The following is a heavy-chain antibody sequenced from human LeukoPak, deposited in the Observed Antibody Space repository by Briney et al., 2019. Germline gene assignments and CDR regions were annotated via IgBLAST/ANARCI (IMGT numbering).Heavy chain of an antibody. J-gene: IGHJ4*02. V-gene: IGHV3-64*04. Sequence: GSLRLSCSASGFTFSSYAMHWVRQAPGKGLEYVSAISSNGGSTYYADSVKGRFTISRDNSKNTLYLQMNSLRAEDTAVYYCWERGSGGHDYWGQGTLVTVSS. D-gene: IGHD1-26*01. CDR3: WERGSGGHDY. CDR2: ISSNGGST. CDR1: GFTFSSYA.